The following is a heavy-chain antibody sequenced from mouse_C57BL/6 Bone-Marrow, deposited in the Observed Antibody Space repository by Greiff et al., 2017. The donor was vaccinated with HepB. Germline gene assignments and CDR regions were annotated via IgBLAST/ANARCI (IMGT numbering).Heavy chain of an antibody. J-gene: IGHJ2*01. CDR3: TRRGTMVTTWDY. CDR2: IRNKANNHAT. D-gene: IGHD2-2*01. V-gene: IGHV6-6*01. Sequence: EVKLQESGGGLVQPGGSMKLSCAASGFTFSDAWMDWVRQSPEKGLEWVAEIRNKANNHATYYAESVKGRFTISRDDSKSSVYLQMNSLRAEDTGIYYCTRRGTMVTTWDYWGQGTTLTVSS. CDR1: GFTFSDAW.